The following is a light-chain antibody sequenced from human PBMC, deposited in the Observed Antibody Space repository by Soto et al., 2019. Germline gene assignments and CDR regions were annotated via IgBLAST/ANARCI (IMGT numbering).Light chain of an antibody. CDR1: SSNIGAGYD. CDR3: QSYDNSLSGYV. Sequence: QSVLTQPPSVSGAPGQRVTISCTGSSSNIGAGYDVHWYQQLPGTAPKLLIYVNNNRPSGVPDRFSGSKSGTSASLAITGLQAEDEADYYCQSYDNSLSGYVLGTGTKLTVL. V-gene: IGLV1-40*01. CDR2: VNN. J-gene: IGLJ1*01.